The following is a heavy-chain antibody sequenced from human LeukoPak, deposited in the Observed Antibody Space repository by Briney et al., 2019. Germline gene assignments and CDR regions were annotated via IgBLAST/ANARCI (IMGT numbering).Heavy chain of an antibody. J-gene: IGHJ6*03. D-gene: IGHD2-15*01. CDR2: IYYSGST. Sequence: SETLSLTCNVSGASISNSTYYWGWIRQPPGKGLEWIGSIYYSGSTYCKPSLKSRLTISVDTSKNQFSLNLSSVTAADTAVYYCARVGCSGGSCYRLRYYMDVWGKGTTVTVSS. CDR3: ARVGCSGGSCYRLRYYMDV. CDR1: GASISNSTYY. V-gene: IGHV4-39*07.